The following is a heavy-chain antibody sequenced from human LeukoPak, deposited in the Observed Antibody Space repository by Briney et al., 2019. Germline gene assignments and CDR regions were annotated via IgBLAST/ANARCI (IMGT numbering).Heavy chain of an antibody. CDR2: IYYSGST. Sequence: SETLSLTCTVSGGSISSSSYYWGWIRQPPGKGLEWIGSIYYSGSTYYNPSLKSRVTISVDTSKNQFSLKLSSVTAADTAVYYCASVYYDILTGVFDAFDIWGQGTMVTVSS. D-gene: IGHD3-9*01. CDR1: GGSISSSSYY. V-gene: IGHV4-39*07. J-gene: IGHJ3*02. CDR3: ASVYYDILTGVFDAFDI.